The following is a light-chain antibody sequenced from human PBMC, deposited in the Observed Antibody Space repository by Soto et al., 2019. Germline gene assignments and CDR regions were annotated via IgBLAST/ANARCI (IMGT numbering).Light chain of an antibody. J-gene: IGLJ1*01. CDR1: SSDVGGYNY. V-gene: IGLV2-14*01. Sequence: QSALTQPASVSGSPGQSITISCTGTSSDVGGYNYVSWYQQHPGKAPKLMIYDVSNRPSGVSNRFSGSKSGNTASLTISGLRADDEADYCCSSYTSSSTYVFGTGTKVTVL. CDR3: SSYTSSSTYV. CDR2: DVS.